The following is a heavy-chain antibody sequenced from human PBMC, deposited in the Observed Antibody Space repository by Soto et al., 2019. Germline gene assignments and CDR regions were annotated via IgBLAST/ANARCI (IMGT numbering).Heavy chain of an antibody. J-gene: IGHJ5*02. CDR1: GYTFTSDG. CDR3: ARSGSYYPARSWGGP. D-gene: IGHD3-10*01. V-gene: IGHV1-18*01. Sequence: QAQLVQSGVEMKYVGASVKVSCKAAGYTFTSDGLSWLRHAPGQGVEWMGWISGFNDDTNHAQRVQGRVTVTKDTVTSKVYMELRGVKSDDTSVYYCARSGSYYPARSWGGPGGQGTLVTVS. CDR2: ISGFNDDT.